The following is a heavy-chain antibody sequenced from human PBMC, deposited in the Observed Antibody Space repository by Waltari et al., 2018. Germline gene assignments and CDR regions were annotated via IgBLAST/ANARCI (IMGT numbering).Heavy chain of an antibody. CDR3: ARVVVTMGDACDI. CDR1: GGSFSGYY. V-gene: IGHV4-34*01. D-gene: IGHD3-16*01. Sequence: QVQLQQWGAGLLKPSETLSLTCAVYGGSFSGYYWSWIRQPPGKGLEWIGEINHSGSTNYNPHLKSRVTISVDTSKNQFSLKLGSVTAADTAVYYSARVVVTMGDACDIWGQGTMVTVSS. CDR2: INHSGST. J-gene: IGHJ3*02.